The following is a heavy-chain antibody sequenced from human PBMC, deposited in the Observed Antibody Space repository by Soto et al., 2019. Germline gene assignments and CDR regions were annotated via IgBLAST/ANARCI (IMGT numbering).Heavy chain of an antibody. CDR3: ARDRGVYYDSSGCYFDY. CDR1: GYSFSNYV. D-gene: IGHD3-22*01. V-gene: IGHV1-3*04. J-gene: IGHJ4*02. Sequence: GASVKVSCKTSGYSFSNYVIYWVRQAPGQRLEWMGWINTDNGNTKYSQKFQERVTITSDTSASTAYMELSSLKSEDTAVYYCARDRGVYYDSSGCYFDYWGQGTLVTVSS. CDR2: INTDNGNT.